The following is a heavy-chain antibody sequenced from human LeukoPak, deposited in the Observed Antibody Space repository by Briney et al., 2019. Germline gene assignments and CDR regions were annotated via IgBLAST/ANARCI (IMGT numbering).Heavy chain of an antibody. Sequence: GSLSLSCAASGFTFRSHDMSWVRQAPGKGLEWVSGISASGGSTFYADSVKGRFTISRDNSKNTLYLQMNGLRVEDTAVYYCVREGPRGLAFDIWGQGTMVTVSS. V-gene: IGHV3-23*01. CDR1: GFTFRSHD. CDR2: ISASGGST. J-gene: IGHJ3*02. CDR3: VREGPRGLAFDI. D-gene: IGHD3/OR15-3a*01.